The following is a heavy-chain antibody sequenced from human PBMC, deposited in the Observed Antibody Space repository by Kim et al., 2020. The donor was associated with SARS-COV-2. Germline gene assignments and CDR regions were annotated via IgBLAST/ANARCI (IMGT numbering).Heavy chain of an antibody. CDR1: GGSISSSSYY. CDR3: ARHLEIRRSTVTTPIDY. D-gene: IGHD4-4*01. CDR2: IYYSGST. Sequence: SETLSLTCTVSGGSISSSSYYWGWIRQPPGKGLEWIGSIYYSGSTYYNPSLKSRVTISVDTSKNQFSLKLSSVTAADTAVYYCARHLEIRRSTVTTPIDYWGQGTLVTVSS. J-gene: IGHJ4*02. V-gene: IGHV4-39*01.